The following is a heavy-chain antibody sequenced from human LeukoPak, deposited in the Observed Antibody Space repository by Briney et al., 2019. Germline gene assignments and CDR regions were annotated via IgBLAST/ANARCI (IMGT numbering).Heavy chain of an antibody. J-gene: IGHJ4*02. D-gene: IGHD6-19*01. V-gene: IGHV3-7*01. CDR2: IKEDGSDK. CDR1: GFSLSDHW. CDR3: AREKSRGWSPIDY. Sequence: PGGSLRLSCAASGFSLSDHWMTWVRQAPVKGLEWVANIKEDGSDKYYMDSVKGRFTISRDNAKNSLYLQMNSLTAEDTAVYYCAREKSRGWSPIDYWGQGALVTVSS.